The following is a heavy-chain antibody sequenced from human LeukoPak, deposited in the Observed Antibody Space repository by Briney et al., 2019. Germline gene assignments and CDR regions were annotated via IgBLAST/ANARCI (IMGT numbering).Heavy chain of an antibody. D-gene: IGHD3-9*01. Sequence: SETLSLTCAVSGGSISSSKWWSWVRQSPGKGLEWIGEIYHSGSTNYYPSLKSRVTLSVDKSKNQFSLNLSSVTAADTAVYYCARVYVLRYFDWLSHDGFDIWGQGTMVTVSS. CDR1: GGSISSSKW. CDR3: ARVYVLRYFDWLSHDGFDI. J-gene: IGHJ3*02. V-gene: IGHV4-4*02. CDR2: IYHSGST.